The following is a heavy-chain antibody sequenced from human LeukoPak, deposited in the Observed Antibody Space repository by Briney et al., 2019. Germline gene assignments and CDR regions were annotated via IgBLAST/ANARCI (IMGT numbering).Heavy chain of an antibody. CDR3: ARDTQYCSSTSCYDYYYYGMDV. Sequence: GSSVKVSCKASGGTLSSYAISWVRQAPGQGLEWMGIINPSGGSTSYAQKFQGRVTMTRDTSTSTVYMELSSLRSEDTAVYYCARDTQYCSSTSCYDYYYYGMDVWGQGTTVTVSS. CDR1: GGTLSSYA. J-gene: IGHJ6*02. D-gene: IGHD2-2*01. CDR2: INPSGGST. V-gene: IGHV1-46*01.